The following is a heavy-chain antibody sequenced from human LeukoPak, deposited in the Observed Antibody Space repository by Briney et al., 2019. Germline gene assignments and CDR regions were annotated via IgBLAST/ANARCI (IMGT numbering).Heavy chain of an antibody. Sequence: SETLSLTCTVSGGSISGYYWSWIRQPPGKGLEWIGYIYYSGSGSTNYNPSLKSRVTISVDTSKNQFSLKLSSVTAADTAVYYCARAVGGYYDSSGYIDYWGQGTLVTVSS. CDR1: GGSISGYY. CDR2: IYYSGSGST. CDR3: ARAVGGYYDSSGYIDY. D-gene: IGHD3-22*01. V-gene: IGHV4-59*12. J-gene: IGHJ4*02.